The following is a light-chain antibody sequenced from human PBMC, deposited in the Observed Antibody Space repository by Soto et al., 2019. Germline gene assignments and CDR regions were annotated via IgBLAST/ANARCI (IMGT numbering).Light chain of an antibody. Sequence: EIVLTQSPATMPLSPEERATLSCRASQSVSSYLACYQQKPGQAPRLLIYDASNRAAGIPARFSGSGSVTDFAIPISSLEPEDFAVYYCQQRSIWPSTFGGGTKVEIK. J-gene: IGKJ4*01. CDR1: QSVSSY. CDR2: DAS. CDR3: QQRSIWPST. V-gene: IGKV3-11*01.